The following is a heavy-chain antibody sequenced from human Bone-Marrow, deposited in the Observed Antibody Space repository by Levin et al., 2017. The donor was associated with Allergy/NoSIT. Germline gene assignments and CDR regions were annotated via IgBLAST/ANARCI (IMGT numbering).Heavy chain of an antibody. Sequence: GGSLRLSCAASGFTFSSYGMHWVRQAPGKGLEWVAVISYDGSNKYYADSVKGRFTISRDNSKNTLYLQMNSLRAEDTAVYYCAKDHGSGSGHYYYGMDVWGQGTTVTVSS. CDR1: GFTFSSYG. J-gene: IGHJ6*02. D-gene: IGHD3-10*01. CDR3: AKDHGSGSGHYYYGMDV. CDR2: ISYDGSNK. V-gene: IGHV3-30*18.